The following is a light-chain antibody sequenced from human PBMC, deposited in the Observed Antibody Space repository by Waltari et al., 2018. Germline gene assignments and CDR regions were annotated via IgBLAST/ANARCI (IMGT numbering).Light chain of an antibody. Sequence: DIQMTQSPSSLSASVGDTVTITCQASQGIGNNLNWYQQKPGKAPKLLIYRASSLQSGIPSLFSGSGSGTDFTLTISSRQPEDFATYYCQQGYSYPLTFGGGTKVEIK. J-gene: IGKJ4*02. V-gene: IGKV1-16*01. CDR2: RAS. CDR3: QQGYSYPLT. CDR1: QGIGNN.